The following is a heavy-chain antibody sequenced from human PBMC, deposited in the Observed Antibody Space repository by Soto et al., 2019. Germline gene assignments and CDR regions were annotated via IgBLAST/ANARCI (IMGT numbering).Heavy chain of an antibody. CDR3: ARDTQITMVRGVIIPYDC. D-gene: IGHD3-10*01. CDR1: GYIFINYY. CDR2: INPNGGST. J-gene: IGHJ4*02. V-gene: IGHV1-46*01. Sequence: ASVKVSCKASGYIFINYYIHWVRQAPGQGLEWIGIINPNGGSTNYAQKFRGRVTMARDTSTSTVYMDLNSLRAEDTAVYYCARDTQITMVRGVIIPYDCWGQGTLVTVSS.